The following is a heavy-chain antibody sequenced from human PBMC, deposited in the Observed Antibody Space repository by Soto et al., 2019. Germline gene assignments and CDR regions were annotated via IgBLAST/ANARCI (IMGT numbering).Heavy chain of an antibody. V-gene: IGHV1-2*02. D-gene: IGHD5-18*01. CDR3: ASNLEYSYRYLLFAF. CDR2: INPNSGGT. CDR1: GYTFTGYY. J-gene: IGHJ1*01. Sequence: AAVKLSCKASGYTFTGYYMHWVRQAPGQGLEWMGWINPNSGGTNYAQKFQGRVTMTRDTSISTAYMELSRLRSDDTAVYYCASNLEYSYRYLLFAFCGQGTLVIVSS.